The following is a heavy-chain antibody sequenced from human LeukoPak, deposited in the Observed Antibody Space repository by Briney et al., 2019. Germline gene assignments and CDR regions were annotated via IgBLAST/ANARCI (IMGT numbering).Heavy chain of an antibody. CDR3: ARVDNRASSSWYTY. Sequence: ASVKVSCKASGYSLTGYYIHWVRQAPGQGLEWMGWINPGTGGTNYAQNFQGRVTMTRDTSISTAYMDLSRLESDDTAVYYCARVDNRASSSWYTYWGQGTLVTVSS. CDR1: GYSLTGYY. D-gene: IGHD6-13*01. J-gene: IGHJ4*02. CDR2: INPGTGGT. V-gene: IGHV1-2*02.